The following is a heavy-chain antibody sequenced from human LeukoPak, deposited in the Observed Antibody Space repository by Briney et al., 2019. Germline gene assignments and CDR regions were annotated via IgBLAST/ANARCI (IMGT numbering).Heavy chain of an antibody. CDR1: GFTFTNYA. D-gene: IGHD2-15*01. Sequence: GGSLRLSCAASGFTFTNYAFHWVRQAPGKGLDWVAIIRYDGSITYSTDSVKGRFTISRDNSKNTVYLQMNNLGAEDTAVYYCAKALEDCSGDGCFSGYMDVWGKGTTVTVSS. CDR2: IRYDGSIT. V-gene: IGHV3-30*02. J-gene: IGHJ6*03. CDR3: AKALEDCSGDGCFSGYMDV.